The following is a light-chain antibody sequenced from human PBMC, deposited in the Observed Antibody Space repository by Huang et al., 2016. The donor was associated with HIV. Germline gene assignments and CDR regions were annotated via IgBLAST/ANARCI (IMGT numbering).Light chain of an antibody. J-gene: IGKJ4*01. V-gene: IGKV3-20*01. CDR1: QSVSSSY. CDR3: QQYGTSPQLT. CDR2: AAS. Sequence: EIVLTQSPGTLSLSPGERATLSCRASQSVSSSYLAWYQQKPGQAPRLLIDAASSRATGIPDRFSGGGTGTDFSLTISRLEPEDFAVYYCQQYGTSPQLTFGGGTKVEIK.